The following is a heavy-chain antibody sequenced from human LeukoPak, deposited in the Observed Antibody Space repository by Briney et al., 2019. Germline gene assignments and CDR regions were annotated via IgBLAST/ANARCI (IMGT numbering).Heavy chain of an antibody. CDR3: ARRGGDY. V-gene: IGHV4-4*09. CDR1: GGSISSYY. Sequence: SETLSLTCTVSGGSISSYYWSWIRQPPGKGLEWIGYIYTSGSTNYNPSLKSRVTISVDTSKNQFPLKLTSVTAADTAVYYCARRGGDYWGQGILVTVSS. D-gene: IGHD4-23*01. CDR2: IYTSGST. J-gene: IGHJ4*02.